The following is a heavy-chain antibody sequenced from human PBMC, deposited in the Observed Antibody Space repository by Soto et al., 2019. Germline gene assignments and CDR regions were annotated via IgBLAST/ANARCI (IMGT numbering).Heavy chain of an antibody. CDR3: VGGPGIGVAGSDY. Sequence: QVQLQESGPGLVKPSGTLSLTCAVSGGSISSSNWWSWVRQPPGKGLEWIGEIYHSGSTNYNPSLYSRVTLSVDKSKNQVSLKPSSVTAADTAVYYCVGGPGIGVAGSDYWGQGTLVTVSS. CDR2: IYHSGST. V-gene: IGHV4-4*02. CDR1: GGSISSSNW. D-gene: IGHD6-19*01. J-gene: IGHJ4*02.